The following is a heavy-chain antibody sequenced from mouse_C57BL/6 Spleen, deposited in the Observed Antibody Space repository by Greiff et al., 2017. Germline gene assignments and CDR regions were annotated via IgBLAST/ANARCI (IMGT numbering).Heavy chain of an antibody. CDR3: TRRGGYRYAMDY. V-gene: IGHV1-15*01. CDR1: GYTFTDYE. Sequence: QVQLQQSGAELVRPGASVTLSCKASGYTFTDYEMHWVKQTPVHGLEWIGAIDPETGGTAYNQKFKGKAILTADKSSSTAYMELRSLTSEDSAVYYGTRRGGYRYAMDYWGQGTSVTVSS. D-gene: IGHD2-2*01. J-gene: IGHJ4*01. CDR2: IDPETGGT.